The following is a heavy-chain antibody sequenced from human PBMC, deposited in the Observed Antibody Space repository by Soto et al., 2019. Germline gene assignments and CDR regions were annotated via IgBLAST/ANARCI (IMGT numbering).Heavy chain of an antibody. J-gene: IGHJ6*02. V-gene: IGHV1-3*01. Sequence: ASVKVSCKASGYTFTSSAMHWVRQAPGQRLEWMGWINAGNGNTKYSQKFQGRVTITRDTSASTAYMELSSLRSEDTAVYYCARSTANYYDSSGYRDYYYYGMDVWGQGTTVTVSS. CDR3: ARSTANYYDSSGYRDYYYYGMDV. D-gene: IGHD3-22*01. CDR1: GYTFTSSA. CDR2: INAGNGNT.